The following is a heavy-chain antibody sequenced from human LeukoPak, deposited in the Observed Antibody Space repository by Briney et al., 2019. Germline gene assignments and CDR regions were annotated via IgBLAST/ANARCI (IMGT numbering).Heavy chain of an antibody. D-gene: IGHD3-10*01. V-gene: IGHV3-30-3*01. Sequence: PGGSLRLSCAASGFTCSSYAMHWVRQAPGKGPEWVAVISYDGSNKYYADSVKGRFTISRDNSKNTLYLQMNSLRAEDTAVYYCARDRDYYGSGGEDYWGQGTLVTVSS. CDR3: ARDRDYYGSGGEDY. CDR2: ISYDGSNK. J-gene: IGHJ4*02. CDR1: GFTCSSYA.